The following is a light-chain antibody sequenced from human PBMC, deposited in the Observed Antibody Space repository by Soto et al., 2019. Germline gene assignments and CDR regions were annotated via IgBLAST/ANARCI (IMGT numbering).Light chain of an antibody. CDR3: QQYDNLPIT. J-gene: IGKJ5*01. Sequence: DIQMTQSPSSLSASVGDRVTITCQASQDMSNEVNWYQQKPGKVPKLLIYDASNLETEVPSRFSGSGSGTDFTFTISSLQPEDIATYYCQQYDNLPITFGQGTRLEIK. CDR2: DAS. CDR1: QDMSNE. V-gene: IGKV1-33*01.